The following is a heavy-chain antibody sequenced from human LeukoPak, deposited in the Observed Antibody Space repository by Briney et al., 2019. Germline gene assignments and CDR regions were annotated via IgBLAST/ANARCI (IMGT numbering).Heavy chain of an antibody. D-gene: IGHD6-13*01. J-gene: IGHJ4*02. Sequence: PGGSLRLSCAASGFTFSSYWMHWVRQAPGKGLVWVSRINSDGSSTSYADSVKGRFTISRDNAKNTLYLQMNSLRAEDTAVSYCAREGYGSSWYLRYWGQGTLVTVSS. CDR3: AREGYGSSWYLRY. V-gene: IGHV3-74*01. CDR1: GFTFSSYW. CDR2: INSDGSST.